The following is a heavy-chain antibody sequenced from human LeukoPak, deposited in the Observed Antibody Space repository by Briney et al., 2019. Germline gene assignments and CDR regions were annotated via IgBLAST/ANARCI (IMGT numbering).Heavy chain of an antibody. CDR1: GYPFTSYG. CDR2: ISAYNGNT. CDR3: ARDAMITFGGVIVEWGDWFDP. D-gene: IGHD3-16*02. Sequence: ASVKVSCQASGYPFTSYGISWVRPAPGQGLEWMGWISAYNGNTNYAQKLQGRVTMTTDTSTSTAYMELRSLRSDDTAVYYCARDAMITFGGVIVEWGDWFDPWGQGTLVTVSS. V-gene: IGHV1-18*01. J-gene: IGHJ5*02.